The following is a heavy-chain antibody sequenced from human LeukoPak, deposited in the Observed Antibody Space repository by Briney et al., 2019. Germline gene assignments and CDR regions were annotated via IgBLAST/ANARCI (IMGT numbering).Heavy chain of an antibody. CDR1: GGSISSSSYY. D-gene: IGHD3-16*02. J-gene: IGHJ4*02. Sequence: SETLSLTCTVSGGSISSSSYYWGWIRQPPGKGLEWIGSIYYSGSTYYNPSLKSRVTISVDTSENQFSLKLSSVTAADTAVYYCARGPVIMRFTYYFDYWGQGTLVTVSS. V-gene: IGHV4-39*07. CDR3: ARGPVIMRFTYYFDY. CDR2: IYYSGST.